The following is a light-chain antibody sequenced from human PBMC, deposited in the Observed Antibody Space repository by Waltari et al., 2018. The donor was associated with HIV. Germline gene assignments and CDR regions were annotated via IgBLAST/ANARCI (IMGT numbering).Light chain of an antibody. CDR3: ESADNSGTYWV. V-gene: IGLV3-25*03. Sequence: SYELTQPPSVSVSPGQTAKITCPGDALPNKQAHWYQQKPGQAPLLVISKDTQWPSGIPERFSGSHSGTTVTLTISGVQAEDEADYYCESADNSGTYWVFGGGTKLSVL. CDR2: KDT. CDR1: ALPNKQ. J-gene: IGLJ3*02.